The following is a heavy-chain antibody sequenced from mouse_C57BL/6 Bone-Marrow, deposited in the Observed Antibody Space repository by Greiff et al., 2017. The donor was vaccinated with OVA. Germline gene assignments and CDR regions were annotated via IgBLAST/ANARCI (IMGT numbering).Heavy chain of an antibody. J-gene: IGHJ1*03. Sequence: QVQLQQSGTELVKPGASVKLSCKASGYTFTSYWMHWVKQRPGQGLEWIGNINPSNGGTNYNEKFKSKATLTVDKSSSTAYMQLSSLTSEDSAVYYCARGGDYGYGLWYFDVWGTGTTVTVSS. CDR1: GYTFTSYW. CDR2: INPSNGGT. D-gene: IGHD2-2*01. V-gene: IGHV1-53*01. CDR3: ARGGDYGYGLWYFDV.